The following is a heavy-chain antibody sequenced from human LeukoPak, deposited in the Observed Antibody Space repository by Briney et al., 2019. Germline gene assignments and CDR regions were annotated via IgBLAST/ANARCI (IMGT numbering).Heavy chain of an antibody. CDR2: IYKIGTT. D-gene: IGHD2-15*01. CDR1: GGSVTGYF. Sequence: SETLSLTCTVFGGSVTGYFLNWVRQPPGKGLEWIGHIYKIGTTNYNPSLKSRLTISADTHKHQFSLQLRSVTAADTAVYYCVIGVGWQPDYWGQGALVTVSS. V-gene: IGHV4-59*02. J-gene: IGHJ4*02. CDR3: VIGVGWQPDY.